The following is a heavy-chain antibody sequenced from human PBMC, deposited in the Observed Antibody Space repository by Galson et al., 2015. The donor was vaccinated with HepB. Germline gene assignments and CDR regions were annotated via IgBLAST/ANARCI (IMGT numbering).Heavy chain of an antibody. CDR3: ARVQLGGRAFDI. V-gene: IGHV3-74*01. CDR2: INSDGSST. J-gene: IGHJ3*02. D-gene: IGHD2-2*01. Sequence: SLRLSCAASGFTFSSYWMHWVRQAPGKGLVWVSRINSDGSSTSYADSVKGRFTISRDNAKNTLYLQMNSLRAEDTAVYYCARVQLGGRAFDIWGQGTMVTVSS. CDR1: GFTFSSYW.